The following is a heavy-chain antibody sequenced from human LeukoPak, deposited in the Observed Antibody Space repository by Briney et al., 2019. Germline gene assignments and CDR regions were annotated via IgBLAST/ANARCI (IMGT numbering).Heavy chain of an antibody. D-gene: IGHD3-3*01. CDR3: AIFWSGYMAFDI. Sequence: WASVKVSCKASGYTFTSYGISWVRQAPGQGLEWMGWISAYNGNTSYAQKLQGRVTMTTDTSTSTAYMELRSLRSDDTAVYYCAIFWSGYMAFDIWGQGTMVTVSS. V-gene: IGHV1-18*01. CDR2: ISAYNGNT. CDR1: GYTFTSYG. J-gene: IGHJ3*02.